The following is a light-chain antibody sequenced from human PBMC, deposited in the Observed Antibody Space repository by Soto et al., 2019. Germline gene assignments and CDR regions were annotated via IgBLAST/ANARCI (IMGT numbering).Light chain of an antibody. V-gene: IGKV3-11*01. CDR3: QRRSNWPPIT. CDR2: DAS. Sequence: EIVLTQSPATLSLSPGERATLSCRASQSVSSYLAWYQQKPGQAPRLLIYDASNRATGIPARFSGSGSGTDFTLTTSSLEPEDFAVYYCQRRSNWPPITFGQGTRREI. J-gene: IGKJ5*01. CDR1: QSVSSY.